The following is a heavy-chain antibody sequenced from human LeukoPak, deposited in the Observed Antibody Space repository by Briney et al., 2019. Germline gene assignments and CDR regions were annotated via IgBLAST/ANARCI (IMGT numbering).Heavy chain of an antibody. CDR3: AREARSFDWFPPFDAFDI. V-gene: IGHV4-39*07. CDR2: IYYSGST. D-gene: IGHD3-9*01. Sequence: SETLSLTCTVSGGSISSSSYYWGWIRQPPGKGLEWIGSIYYSGSTYYTPSLKSRVTISVDTSKNQFSLKLSSVTAADTAVYYCAREARSFDWFPPFDAFDIWGQGTMVTVSS. J-gene: IGHJ3*02. CDR1: GGSISSSSYY.